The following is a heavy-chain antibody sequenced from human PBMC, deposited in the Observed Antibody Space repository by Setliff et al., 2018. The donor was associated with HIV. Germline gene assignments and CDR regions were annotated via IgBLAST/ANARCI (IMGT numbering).Heavy chain of an antibody. CDR3: ANRLRGYNKWYYFDY. CDR1: GFPFSAYI. CDR2: ISGSTGDT. V-gene: IGHV3-21*05. J-gene: IGHJ4*02. Sequence: GGSLRLSCAASGFPFSAYIMNWVRQAPGKGLEWISYISGSTGDTYYADSVKGRFTISRDNSKNTLSLQMNSLGAEDTAVYYCANRLRGYNKWYYFDYWGQGTLVTVSS. D-gene: IGHD1-1*01.